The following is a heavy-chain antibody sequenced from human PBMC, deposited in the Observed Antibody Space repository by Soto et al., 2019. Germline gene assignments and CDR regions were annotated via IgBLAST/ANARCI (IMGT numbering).Heavy chain of an antibody. CDR2: IYYSGST. CDR3: ARGGTYHELVPDN. V-gene: IGHV4-31*03. CDR1: GASISSGVYY. J-gene: IGHJ4*02. D-gene: IGHD3-16*02. Sequence: QVQLQESGPGLVKPSETLSLTCTVSGASISSGVYYWNWIRQHPGKGLEWIGYIYYSGSTYYSPSPKSRFTISVDTSKNQFSLKLSSVTAADTAVYFCARGGTYHELVPDNWGQGTLVTVSS.